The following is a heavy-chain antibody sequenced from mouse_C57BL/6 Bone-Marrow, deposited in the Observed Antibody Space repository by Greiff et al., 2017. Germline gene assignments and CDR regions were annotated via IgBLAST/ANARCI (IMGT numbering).Heavy chain of an antibody. D-gene: IGHD3-2*02. V-gene: IGHV1-80*01. J-gene: IGHJ3*01. CDR1: GYAFRSYW. Sequence: QVQLQQSGAELVKPGASVKISCKASGYAFRSYWMNWVKQRPGKGLEWIGQIYPGDGETNYNGKFKGKATLTAAKSSRTAYMQLSSLTSEDSAVYFCARTAQATCGWFAYWGQGTLVTVSA. CDR3: ARTAQATCGWFAY. CDR2: IYPGDGET.